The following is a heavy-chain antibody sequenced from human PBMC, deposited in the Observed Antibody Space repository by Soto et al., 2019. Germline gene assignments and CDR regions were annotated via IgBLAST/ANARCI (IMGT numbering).Heavy chain of an antibody. CDR3: ASFREYSGYKTRGSWFDP. D-gene: IGHD5-12*01. CDR1: GGSISSYY. J-gene: IGHJ5*02. V-gene: IGHV4-59*01. Sequence: SETLSLTCTVSGGSISSYYWSWIRQPPGKGLEWIGYIYYSGSTNYNPSLKSRVTISVDTSKNQFSLKLSSVTAADTAVYYCASFREYSGYKTRGSWFDPWGQGTLVTVSS. CDR2: IYYSGST.